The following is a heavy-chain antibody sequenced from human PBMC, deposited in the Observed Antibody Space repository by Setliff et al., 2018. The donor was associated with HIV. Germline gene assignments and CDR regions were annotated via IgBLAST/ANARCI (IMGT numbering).Heavy chain of an antibody. D-gene: IGHD2-15*01. CDR1: GFTFGNYA. Sequence: PGGSLRLSCAASGFTFGNYAMSWVRQAPGKGLEWVSSVSGGVGADTYYADSVKGRFTISRDNSKNTLYLQMNNLRAEDTALYYCVAGGCNGAICSWGQGTLVTVS. CDR3: VAGGCNGAICS. CDR2: VSGGVGADT. V-gene: IGHV3-23*01. J-gene: IGHJ5*02.